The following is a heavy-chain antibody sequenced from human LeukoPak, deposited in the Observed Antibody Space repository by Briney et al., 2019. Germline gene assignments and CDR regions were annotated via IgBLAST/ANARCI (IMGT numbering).Heavy chain of an antibody. J-gene: IGHJ3*02. CDR2: IYYSGCA. Sequence: SETLSLTCTVSGGSISSYYWSWIRQPPGKGLEWIGYIYYSGCANYNPSLKSRVTISVDTSKNQFSLKLSSVTAADTAVYYCARPSRIAVAGTAHAFDIWGQGTMVTVS. CDR1: GGSISSYY. D-gene: IGHD6-19*01. CDR3: ARPSRIAVAGTAHAFDI. V-gene: IGHV4-59*08.